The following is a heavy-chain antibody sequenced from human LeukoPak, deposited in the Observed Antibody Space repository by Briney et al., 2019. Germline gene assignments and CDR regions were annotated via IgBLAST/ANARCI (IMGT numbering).Heavy chain of an antibody. CDR1: GGSISSGGYY. Sequence: SETLSLTCTVSGGSISSGGYYWSWIRQHPGKGLEWIGYIYHSGSTYYNPSLKSRVTISVDTSKNQFSLKLSSVTAADTAVYYCARLIYYDSSGYQVYAFDIWGQGTMVTVSS. CDR3: ARLIYYDSSGYQVYAFDI. V-gene: IGHV4-31*03. D-gene: IGHD3-22*01. CDR2: IYHSGST. J-gene: IGHJ3*02.